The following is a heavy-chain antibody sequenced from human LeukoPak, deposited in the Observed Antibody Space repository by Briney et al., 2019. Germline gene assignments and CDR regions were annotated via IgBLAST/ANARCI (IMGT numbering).Heavy chain of an antibody. CDR1: GFTFSSYW. D-gene: IGHD3-16*01. Sequence: GGSLRLSCAASGFTFSSYWMHWVRQAPGKGLVWVSRINGDGTTTTYADSVKGRFTISRDNARNTLCLQMNSLGAEDTAVYYCARVRWNYVPFDYWGQGTLVTVSS. J-gene: IGHJ4*02. V-gene: IGHV3-74*01. CDR3: ARVRWNYVPFDY. CDR2: INGDGTTT.